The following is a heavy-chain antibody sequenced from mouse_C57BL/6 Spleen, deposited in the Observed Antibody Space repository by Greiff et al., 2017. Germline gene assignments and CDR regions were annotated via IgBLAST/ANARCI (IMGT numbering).Heavy chain of an antibody. CDR2: IDPSDSYT. J-gene: IGHJ2*01. D-gene: IGHD2-12*01. Sequence: QVQLQQPGAELVRPGTSVKLSCKASGYTFTSYWMHWVKQRPGQGLEWIGVIDPSDSYTNYNQKFKGKATLTVDTSSSTAYMQLSSLTSEDSAVYYCALRRVFDYWGQGTTLTVSS. V-gene: IGHV1-59*01. CDR3: ALRRVFDY. CDR1: GYTFTSYW.